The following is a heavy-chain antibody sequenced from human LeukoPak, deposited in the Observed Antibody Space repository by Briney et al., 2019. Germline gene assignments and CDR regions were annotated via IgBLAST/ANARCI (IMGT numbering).Heavy chain of an antibody. D-gene: IGHD1-26*01. J-gene: IGHJ4*02. CDR3: ARDEGEWESRNY. V-gene: IGHV1-18*01. CDR1: GYTFSNYG. Sequence: ASVKVSCQTSGYTFSNYGIMWVRQAPGQGLEWMGWISAYTGKTKYVEKYEGRVTFTTDPSTNTAYMEMRRLTIDDTAVYYCARDEGEWESRNYWGQGTQVIVSS. CDR2: ISAYTGKT.